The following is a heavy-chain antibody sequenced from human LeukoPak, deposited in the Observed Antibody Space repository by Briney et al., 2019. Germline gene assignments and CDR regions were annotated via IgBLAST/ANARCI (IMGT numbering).Heavy chain of an antibody. Sequence: GGSLRLSCAASGFIFDDYAMHWVRQAPGKGLEWVSGISWNSGSIGYADSVKGRFTISRDNAKNSLYRQMNSLRGEDTALYYCAKDTSYYYSYGMDVWGQGTTVTVSS. J-gene: IGHJ6*02. V-gene: IGHV3-9*01. CDR1: GFIFDDYA. CDR2: ISWNSGSI. CDR3: AKDTSYYYSYGMDV.